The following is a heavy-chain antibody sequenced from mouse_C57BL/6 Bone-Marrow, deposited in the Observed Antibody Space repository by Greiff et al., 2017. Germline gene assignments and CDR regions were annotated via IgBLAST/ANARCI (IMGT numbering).Heavy chain of an antibody. J-gene: IGHJ4*01. Sequence: QVQLQQPGAELVKPGASVKLSCKASGYTFTSYWMHWVKQRPGQGLEWIGMIHPNSGSTNYNEKFKSKDTLTVDKSSSTAYMQLSSLTSEDSAVYYCARGLHPYYAMDYWGQGTSVTVSS. CDR2: IHPNSGST. CDR3: ARGLHPYYAMDY. D-gene: IGHD2-13*01. CDR1: GYTFTSYW. V-gene: IGHV1-64*01.